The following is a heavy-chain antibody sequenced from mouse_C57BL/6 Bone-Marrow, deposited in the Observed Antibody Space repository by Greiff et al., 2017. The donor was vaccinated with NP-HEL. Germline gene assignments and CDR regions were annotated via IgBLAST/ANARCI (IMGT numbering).Heavy chain of an antibody. D-gene: IGHD2-3*01. Sequence: VQLQQPGAELVKPGASVKLSCKASGYTFTSYWMHWVKQRPGQGLEWIGMIHPNSGSTNYNEKFKSKATLTVDKSSSTAYMQLSSLTSEDSAVYYGARSPHDGYYWYFDVWGTGTTVTVSS. CDR1: GYTFTSYW. CDR3: ARSPHDGYYWYFDV. CDR2: IHPNSGST. V-gene: IGHV1-64*01. J-gene: IGHJ1*03.